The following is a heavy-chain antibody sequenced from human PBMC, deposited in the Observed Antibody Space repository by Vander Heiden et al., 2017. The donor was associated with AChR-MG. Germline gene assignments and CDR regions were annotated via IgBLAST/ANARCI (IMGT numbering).Heavy chain of an antibody. CDR2: IFSNDEK. D-gene: IGHD1-26*01. Sequence: QVTLKESGPVLVKPTETLTLTCTVSGFSLSNDKMGVSWIRQPPGKALEWLAHIFSNDEKSYSTSLKSRLTISKDTSKSQVVLTMTNMDPVDTATYYCARGTEGDYYYGMDVWGQGTTVTVSS. V-gene: IGHV2-26*01. CDR3: ARGTEGDYYYGMDV. J-gene: IGHJ6*02. CDR1: GFSLSNDKMG.